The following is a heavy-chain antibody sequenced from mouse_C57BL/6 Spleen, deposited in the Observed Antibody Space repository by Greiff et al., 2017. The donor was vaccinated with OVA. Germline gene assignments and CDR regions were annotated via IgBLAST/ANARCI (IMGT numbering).Heavy chain of an antibody. Sequence: EAGGGLVQPKGSLKLSCAASGFSFNTYAMNWVRQAPGKGLEWVARIRSKSNNYATYYADSVKDRFTISRDDSESMLYLQMNNLKTEDTAMYYCVRPFRTGYAMDYWGQGTSVTVSS. CDR2: IRSKSNNYAT. CDR1: GFSFNTYA. V-gene: IGHV10-1*01. CDR3: VRPFRTGYAMDY. J-gene: IGHJ4*01. D-gene: IGHD4-1*01.